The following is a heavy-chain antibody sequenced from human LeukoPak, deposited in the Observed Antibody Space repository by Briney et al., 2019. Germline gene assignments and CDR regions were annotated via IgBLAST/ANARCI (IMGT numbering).Heavy chain of an antibody. Sequence: GGSLRLSCAASGFTFSSYAMHWVRQAPGKGLEWVAVISYDGSNKYYADSVKGRFTISRDNSKNTLYLQMNSLRAEDTAVYYCAREGEDCSSTRQGVPGNYYYYMDVWGKGTTVTVSS. D-gene: IGHD2-2*01. CDR3: AREGEDCSSTRQGVPGNYYYYMDV. V-gene: IGHV3-30*01. CDR1: GFTFSSYA. J-gene: IGHJ6*03. CDR2: ISYDGSNK.